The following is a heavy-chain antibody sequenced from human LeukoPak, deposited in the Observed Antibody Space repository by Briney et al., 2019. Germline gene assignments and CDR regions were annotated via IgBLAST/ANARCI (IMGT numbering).Heavy chain of an antibody. CDR3: ASLAPEPDAFDI. V-gene: IGHV4-34*01. J-gene: IGHJ3*02. Sequence: PSETLSLTCAVYGGSFSAYCWNWIRQPPGRGLEWIGYIYYSGSTNYNPSLKSRVTISVDTSKNQFSLNLTSVTAADTAVYYCASLAPEPDAFDIWGQGTMVTVSS. D-gene: IGHD1-14*01. CDR1: GGSFSAYC. CDR2: IYYSGST.